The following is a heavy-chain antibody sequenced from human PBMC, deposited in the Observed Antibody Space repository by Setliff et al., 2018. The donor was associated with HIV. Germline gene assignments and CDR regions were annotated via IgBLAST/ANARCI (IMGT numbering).Heavy chain of an antibody. CDR1: GDSFSGTSYY. Sequence: SETLSLTCSVSGDSFSGTSYYWGWIRQPPGKGLEWIGSIHFSGSTWYTQSLKSRVTIWVDTSKNQFSLKVNSVTAADTAVYYCVRPSLGIGGGSIFHNWGQGTLVTVSS. V-gene: IGHV4-39*01. CDR2: IHFSGST. CDR3: VRPSLGIGGGSIFHN. D-gene: IGHD3-3*01. J-gene: IGHJ4*02.